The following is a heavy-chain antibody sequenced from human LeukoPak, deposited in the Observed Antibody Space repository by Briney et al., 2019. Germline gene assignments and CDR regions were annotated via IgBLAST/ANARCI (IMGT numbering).Heavy chain of an antibody. J-gene: IGHJ4*02. CDR2: ISSSSSYI. V-gene: IGHV3-21*01. D-gene: IGHD7-27*01. Sequence: SGGSLRLSCAASGFTFSSYAMSWVRQAPGKGLEWVSSISSSSSYIYYADSVKGRFTISRDNAKNSLYLQMNSLRAEDTAVYYCARVLNWGSVEDYFDYWGQGTLVTVSS. CDR3: ARVLNWGSVEDYFDY. CDR1: GFTFSSYA.